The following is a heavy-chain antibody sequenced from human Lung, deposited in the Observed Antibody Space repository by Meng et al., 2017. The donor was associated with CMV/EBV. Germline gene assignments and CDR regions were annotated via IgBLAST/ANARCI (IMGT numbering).Heavy chain of an antibody. CDR2: IYWTDDK. Sequence: FSLRTIGVGVAWLRQPPGKSLEWLALIYWTDDKRYSPSLKSRLTITKDTSKNQVVLTMTNMDPVDTATYYCAHTYSDFWSGSPRYFDLWGRGTLVTVSS. CDR1: FSLRTIGVG. J-gene: IGHJ2*01. D-gene: IGHD3-3*01. V-gene: IGHV2-5*01. CDR3: AHTYSDFWSGSPRYFDL.